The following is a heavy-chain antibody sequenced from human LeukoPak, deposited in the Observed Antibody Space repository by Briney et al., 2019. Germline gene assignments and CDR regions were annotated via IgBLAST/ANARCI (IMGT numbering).Heavy chain of an antibody. CDR2: IWFDGTNK. V-gene: IGHV3-33*01. D-gene: IGHD3-3*01. J-gene: IGHJ4*02. Sequence: GGSLRLSCAASGFTFSNYGMHWVRQARGKGLEWVAVIWFDGTNKYYADSVKGRFTISRDNSKNTLYLQMNSLRAEDTAVYYCARGGLIFGVLRPFDYWGQGTLVTVSS. CDR3: ARGGLIFGVLRPFDY. CDR1: GFTFSNYG.